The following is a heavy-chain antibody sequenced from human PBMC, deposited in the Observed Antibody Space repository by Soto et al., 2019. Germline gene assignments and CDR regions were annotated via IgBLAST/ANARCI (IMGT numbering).Heavy chain of an antibody. CDR3: AREAIAVAGSVDY. D-gene: IGHD6-19*01. Sequence: SETLSLTCTVSGGSISSGDYYWSWIRQPPGKGLEWIGYIYYSGSTYYNPSLKSRVTLSVDTSKNQFSLKLSSVTAADTAVYYCAREAIAVAGSVDYWGQGTLVTVSS. CDR1: GGSISSGDYY. CDR2: IYYSGST. J-gene: IGHJ4*02. V-gene: IGHV4-30-4*01.